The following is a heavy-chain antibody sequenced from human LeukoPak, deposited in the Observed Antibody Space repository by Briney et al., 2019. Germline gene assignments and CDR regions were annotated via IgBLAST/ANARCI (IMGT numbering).Heavy chain of an antibody. J-gene: IGHJ4*02. V-gene: IGHV3-74*01. Sequence: PGGSLRLSGTASGITFSNYWMHWVRQAPGKGLVWVSRIYTDGSRTNYADSVKGRFTISRDNARNTLILEMNSLTAEDTAVYYCVRDGRGDYPKFDLWGQRAVVTVSS. CDR2: IYTDGSRT. CDR3: VRDGRGDYPKFDL. CDR1: GITFSNYW. D-gene: IGHD4-17*01.